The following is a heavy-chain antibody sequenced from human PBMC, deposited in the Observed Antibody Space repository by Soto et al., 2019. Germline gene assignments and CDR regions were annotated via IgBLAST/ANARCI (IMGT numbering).Heavy chain of an antibody. CDR3: ARGVGKDNWFDP. V-gene: IGHV1-46*04. CDR2: INPSGGST. Sequence: QVQLVQSGAEVKKPGASVKASCKASGYTFTSYYMHWVRQAPGQGLEWMGIINPSGGSTGYAQKLQGRVTMTRDTSTSTVYMELSSLRSEDTAVYYCARGVGKDNWFDPWGQGTLVTVSS. CDR1: GYTFTSYY. J-gene: IGHJ5*02. D-gene: IGHD2-15*01.